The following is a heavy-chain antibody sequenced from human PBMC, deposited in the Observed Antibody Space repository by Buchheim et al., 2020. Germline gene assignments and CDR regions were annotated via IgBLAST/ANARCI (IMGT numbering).Heavy chain of an antibody. CDR1: GFTFSSYA. CDR2: ISYDGSNK. CDR3: ARDRLNKVVVAATPIDYYFDY. J-gene: IGHJ4*02. V-gene: IGHV3-30-3*01. D-gene: IGHD2-15*01. Sequence: QVQLVESGGGVVQPGRSLRLSCAASGFTFSSYAMHWVRQAPGKGLEWVAVISYDGSNKYYADSVKGRFTISRDNSKNTLYLQMNSLRAEDTAVYYCARDRLNKVVVAATPIDYYFDYWGQGTL.